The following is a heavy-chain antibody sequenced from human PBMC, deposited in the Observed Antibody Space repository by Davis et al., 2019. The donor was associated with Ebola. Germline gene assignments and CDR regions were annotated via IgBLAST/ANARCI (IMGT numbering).Heavy chain of an antibody. CDR1: GFISSSYW. V-gene: IGHV3-74*01. J-gene: IGHJ4*02. Sequence: PGGSLRLSCAASGFISSSYWMHWVRHAPGKGLVWVSRIKSDGSTKGYADSVKGRFTISRDNAKNTLYLQMNSLRAEDTAVYYCARGSTTVTTPFDYWGQGILVTVSS. CDR3: ARGSTTVTTPFDY. CDR2: IKSDGSTK. D-gene: IGHD4-17*01.